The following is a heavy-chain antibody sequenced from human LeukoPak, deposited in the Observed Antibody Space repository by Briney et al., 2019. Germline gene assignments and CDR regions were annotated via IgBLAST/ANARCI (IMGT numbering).Heavy chain of an antibody. CDR2: SSPTGDIT. V-gene: IGHV4-34*01. Sequence: SETLSLTCAVYGGSFSGNYWTLIRQTPGRGLEWIGESSPTGDITGYNPSLKGRATISDDSSKNRFSLKLTSVTAADTGVYYCARVPDFIARPCDSWGPGTLVTVSS. D-gene: IGHD2-21*01. CDR1: GGSFSGNY. CDR3: ARVPDFIARPCDS. J-gene: IGHJ4*02.